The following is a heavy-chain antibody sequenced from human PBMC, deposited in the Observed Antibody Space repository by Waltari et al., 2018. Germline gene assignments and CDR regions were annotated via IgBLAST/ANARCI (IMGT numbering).Heavy chain of an antibody. J-gene: IGHJ6*02. CDR1: GFTFTSLS. D-gene: IGHD2-8*01. Sequence: EVQLVESGGGLVKPGGSLRLACAASGFTFTSLSINGVRQAPGKGLEWVSSISSSSNNIYYADSVKGRFTISRDNAKYSLYLQMNSLRVEDTAVYHCARDVLGYYGMDVWGQGTTVTVSS. V-gene: IGHV3-21*01. CDR3: ARDVLGYYGMDV. CDR2: ISSSSNNI.